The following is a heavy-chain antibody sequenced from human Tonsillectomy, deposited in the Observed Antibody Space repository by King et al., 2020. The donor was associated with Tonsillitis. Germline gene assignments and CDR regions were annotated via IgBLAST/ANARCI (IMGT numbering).Heavy chain of an antibody. CDR3: TRVTLIYYLDY. CDR2: TRNKANRYTT. CDR1: GFTFSDPY. V-gene: IGHV3-72*01. Sequence: VQLVESGGGLVQPGGSLRLSCAAAGFTFSDPYMDWVRQAPGKGLEWVGRTRNKANRYTTEYAAAVKGRFTISRDDSKNSVYLHMNSLKSEDTAVYYCTRVTLIYYLDYWGQGTLVTVSS. J-gene: IGHJ4*02. D-gene: IGHD3-10*01.